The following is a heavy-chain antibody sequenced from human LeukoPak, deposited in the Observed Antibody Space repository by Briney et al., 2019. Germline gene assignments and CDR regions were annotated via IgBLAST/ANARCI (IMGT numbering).Heavy chain of an antibody. D-gene: IGHD1-26*01. Sequence: PGGSLRLSCAASGFTFSSYWMSWVRQAPGKWLEWVANIKQDGSEKYYVDSVKGRFTISRDNAKNSLYLQMNSLRAEDTAVYYCAREQGGTAAGGFDYWGQGTLVTVSS. V-gene: IGHV3-7*01. CDR1: GFTFSSYW. CDR3: AREQGGTAAGGFDY. J-gene: IGHJ4*02. CDR2: IKQDGSEK.